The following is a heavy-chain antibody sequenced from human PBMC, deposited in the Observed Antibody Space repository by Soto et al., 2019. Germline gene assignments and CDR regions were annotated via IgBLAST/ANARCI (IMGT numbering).Heavy chain of an antibody. D-gene: IGHD3-10*01. CDR3: ASNRGGYYYGSGSRRGFWFDP. J-gene: IGHJ5*02. V-gene: IGHV4-34*01. CDR2: INHSGST. CDR1: GGSFSGYY. Sequence: SETLSLTCAVYGGSFSGYYWSWIRQPPGKGLEWIGEINHSGSTNYNPSLKSRVTISVDTSKNQFSLKLSSVTAADTAVYYCASNRGGYYYGSGSRRGFWFDPWGQGTLATVSS.